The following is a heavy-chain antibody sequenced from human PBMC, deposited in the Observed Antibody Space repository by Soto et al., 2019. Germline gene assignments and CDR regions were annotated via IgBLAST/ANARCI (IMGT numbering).Heavy chain of an antibody. D-gene: IGHD2-15*01. CDR1: GGSISSGDYY. CDR2: IYYSGST. Sequence: SETLSLTCTVSGGSISSGDYYWSWIRQPPGKGLEWIGYIYYSGSTYYNPSLKSRVTISVDTSKNYFSLKLSSVTAADTAVYYCARRYCSGGSCRDDAFDIWGQGTMVTVSS. V-gene: IGHV4-30-4*01. J-gene: IGHJ3*02. CDR3: ARRYCSGGSCRDDAFDI.